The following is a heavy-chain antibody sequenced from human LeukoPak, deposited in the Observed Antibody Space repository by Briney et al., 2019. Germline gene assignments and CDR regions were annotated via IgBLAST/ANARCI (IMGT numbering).Heavy chain of an antibody. CDR2: ISNSSSYI. CDR1: GFTFSSYS. Sequence: PAGSLRLSCAASGFTFSSYSMNWVRQAPGKGLQWVSSISNSSSYIYYADSVKGRFTISRDNAKNSLYLQMNSLRAEDTAVYYCARGIADYFGYWGQGTLVIVSS. CDR3: ARGIADYFGY. V-gene: IGHV3-21*01. J-gene: IGHJ4*02. D-gene: IGHD6-13*01.